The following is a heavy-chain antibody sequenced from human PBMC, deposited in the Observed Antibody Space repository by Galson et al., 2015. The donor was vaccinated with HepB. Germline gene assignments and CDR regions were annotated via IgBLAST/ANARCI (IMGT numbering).Heavy chain of an antibody. CDR3: ARGRGDGFRGYFDS. V-gene: IGHV3-21*01. Sequence: SLRLSCAASGFTFSSYGMDWVRQVPGKGLEWVSFISSGSNYLFYGDSVKGRFTISRDDAKNSLYLQMNSLRAEDTAVYYCARGRGDGFRGYFDSWAREAWSPSPQ. J-gene: IGHJ4*02. CDR2: ISSGSNYL. CDR1: GFTFSSYG. D-gene: IGHD2-21*01.